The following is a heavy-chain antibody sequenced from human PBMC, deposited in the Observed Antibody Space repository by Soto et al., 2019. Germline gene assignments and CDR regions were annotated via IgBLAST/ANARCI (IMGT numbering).Heavy chain of an antibody. J-gene: IGHJ4*02. Sequence: SHTPSLTCTVSGVSFSTTRYHWCLIRHPPGKGRDCIGTLDYRWTAHYNPSLKSRLNISADPSKNQVSLTLTSGTAADTAVDYCARQGSDWGQGSVVTV. V-gene: IGHV4-39*01. CDR2: LDYRWTA. CDR3: ARQGSD. CDR1: GVSFSTTRYH.